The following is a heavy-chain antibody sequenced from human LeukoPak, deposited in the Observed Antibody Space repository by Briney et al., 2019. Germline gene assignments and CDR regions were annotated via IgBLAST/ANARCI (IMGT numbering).Heavy chain of an antibody. V-gene: IGHV3-21*01. D-gene: IGHD3-22*01. J-gene: IGHJ4*02. CDR3: AREGYYYDSSGTHFDY. CDR1: GFTFNNYY. CDR2: ISSSSSYI. Sequence: GGSLRLSCAASGFTFNNYYLNWVRQAPGEGGEGVSSISSSSSYIYYADSVKGLFTISRDNSKNSLYLQMNCLRAEDTAVYYCAREGYYYDSSGTHFDYWGQGTLVTVSS.